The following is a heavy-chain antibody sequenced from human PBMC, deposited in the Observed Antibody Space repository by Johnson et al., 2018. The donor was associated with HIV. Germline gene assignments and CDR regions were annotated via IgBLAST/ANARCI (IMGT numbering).Heavy chain of an antibody. CDR3: TRTDDTYHYESGGYIDAFDI. V-gene: IGHV3-73*01. D-gene: IGHD3-22*01. CDR1: GFTFSDSA. CDR2: IRSEPNRFAT. J-gene: IGHJ3*02. Sequence: MQLVESGGGLVQPGGSLKLSCAASGFTFSDSALHWVRQASGKGLEWVGRIRSEPNRFATAYAASVKARFTISRDDSKNTAFLQMNSLTTEDTAVYYCTRTDDTYHYESGGYIDAFDIWGQGTMVTVSS.